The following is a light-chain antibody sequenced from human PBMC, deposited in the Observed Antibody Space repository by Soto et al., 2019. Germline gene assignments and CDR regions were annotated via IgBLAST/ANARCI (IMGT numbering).Light chain of an antibody. V-gene: IGLV1-40*01. J-gene: IGLJ1*01. CDR2: GNS. Sequence: QSVLTQPPSVSGAPGQRVTLSCTGSSSNIGAGYDVHWYQQLPGTAPKLLIYGNSNRPSGVPDRFSGSKSGTSASLAITGLQAEDEADYYCQSYDSSLSCFYVFGTGTKLTVL. CDR1: SSNIGAGYD. CDR3: QSYDSSLSCFYV.